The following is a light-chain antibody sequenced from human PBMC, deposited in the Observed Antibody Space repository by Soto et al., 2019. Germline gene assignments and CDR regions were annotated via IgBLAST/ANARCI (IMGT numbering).Light chain of an antibody. CDR3: QQYGGSPIT. CDR1: QGIGNA. CDR2: GAS. J-gene: IGKJ5*01. V-gene: IGKV1-6*01. Sequence: IRMTHSASSLSAYVKDRVTISCRASQGIGNALGWYQQKPGKPPKVLIYGASNLQSGVPPRFSGSGSGTDFTLTISSLEPEDFALYYCQQYGGSPITFGLGTRLEIK.